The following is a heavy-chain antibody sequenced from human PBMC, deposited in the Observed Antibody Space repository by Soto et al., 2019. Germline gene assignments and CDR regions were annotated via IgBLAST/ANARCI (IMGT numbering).Heavy chain of an antibody. D-gene: IGHD3-10*01. CDR3: AKQHRVALRMVRGVIDPVLGYFDY. V-gene: IGHV3-23*01. J-gene: IGHJ4*02. CDR1: GFTFSSYA. Sequence: GGSLRLSCAASGFTFSSYAMSWVRQAPGKGLEWVSAISGSGGSTYYADSVKGRFTISRDNSKNTLYLQMNSLRAEDTAVYYCAKQHRVALRMVRGVIDPVLGYFDYWGQGTLVTVSS. CDR2: ISGSGGST.